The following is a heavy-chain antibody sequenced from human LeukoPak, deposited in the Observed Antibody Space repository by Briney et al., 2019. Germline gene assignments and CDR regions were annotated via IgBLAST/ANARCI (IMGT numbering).Heavy chain of an antibody. CDR2: FRGNGGST. CDR1: GFTFSSYT. CDR3: AKVGTEGYSYHDY. Sequence: GGSLRLSCAASGFTFSSYTMTWVRQAPGKGLEWVSGFRGNGGSTFYADSVKGRFTISRDNSKNTLYLQMNSLRAEDTAIYFCAKVGTEGYSYHDYWGQGTLVTVFS. V-gene: IGHV3-23*01. D-gene: IGHD5-18*01. J-gene: IGHJ4*02.